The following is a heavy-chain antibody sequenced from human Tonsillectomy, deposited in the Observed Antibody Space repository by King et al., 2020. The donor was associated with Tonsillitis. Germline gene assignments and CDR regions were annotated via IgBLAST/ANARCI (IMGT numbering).Heavy chain of an antibody. CDR2: ISYDGSNK. CDR1: GFTFSRYV. Sequence: VQLVESGGGVVQPGRSLRLSCAASGFTFSRYVMHWVRQAPGKGLEGVAVISYDGSNKYYADSVKGRFTISRDNSKNTLYLQMNSLRAEDTAVYYCAREQVQDCSGGSCYSYYGIDVWGQGTTVTVSS. V-gene: IGHV3-30*04. D-gene: IGHD2-15*01. J-gene: IGHJ6*02. CDR3: AREQVQDCSGGSCYSYYGIDV.